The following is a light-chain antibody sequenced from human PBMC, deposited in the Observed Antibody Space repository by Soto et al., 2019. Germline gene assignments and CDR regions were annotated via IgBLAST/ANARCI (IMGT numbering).Light chain of an antibody. Sequence: EIVLTQSPATLSLSPGERATLSCRASQSVSSYLAWYQQKPGQAPRLLIYDASNRATGIPARFSGSGSGTDFTLTINSLEPEDLAVYYCQQRSNWPSITFGQGTRLEIK. CDR3: QQRSNWPSIT. CDR1: QSVSSY. V-gene: IGKV3-11*01. J-gene: IGKJ5*01. CDR2: DAS.